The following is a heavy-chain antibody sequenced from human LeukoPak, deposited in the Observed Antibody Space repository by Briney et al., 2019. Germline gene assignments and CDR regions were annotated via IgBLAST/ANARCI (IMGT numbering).Heavy chain of an antibody. CDR2: ISSSSSTI. CDR1: GFTFSSYS. J-gene: IGHJ4*02. D-gene: IGHD6-19*01. Sequence: PGGSLRLSCAASGFTFSSYSMNWVRKAPGKGLERVSYISSSSSTIYYADSVKGRCTISRDNAKNSLYLQMNSLRAEDTAVYYCAREVLAVAALFDYWGQGTLVTVSS. CDR3: AREVLAVAALFDY. V-gene: IGHV3-48*04.